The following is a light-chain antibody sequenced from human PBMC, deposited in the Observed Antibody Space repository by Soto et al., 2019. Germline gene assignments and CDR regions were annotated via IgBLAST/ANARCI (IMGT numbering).Light chain of an antibody. J-gene: IGLJ7*01. CDR3: SSFTTSTSSV. Sequence: QSALTQPASVSGSPGQSITISCTGTSSDVGAYDYVSWYQQHPGEVPKLMIFDVSDRLSGVSNRFSGSKSGNTASLTISGLQAEDEADYSCSSFTTSTSSVFGTGTQLTVL. V-gene: IGLV2-14*03. CDR1: SSDVGAYDY. CDR2: DVS.